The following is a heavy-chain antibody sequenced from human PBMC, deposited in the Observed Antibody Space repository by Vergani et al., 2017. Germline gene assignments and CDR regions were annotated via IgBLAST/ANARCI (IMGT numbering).Heavy chain of an antibody. D-gene: IGHD2-15*01. J-gene: IGHJ4*01. CDR2: IHTSGST. Sequence: QVQLQESGPGLVKPSQTLSLTCTVSGGSINSHNYYWSWIRQPAGKGLEWIGPIHTSGSTNYNPSLKSRVTMSEDTYKNQFSLNLTSVTAADTAVYFCARGSCRGGSCDKPLFDYWGHGILVTVSS. CDR3: ARGSCRGGSCDKPLFDY. V-gene: IGHV4-61*02. CDR1: GGSINSHNYY.